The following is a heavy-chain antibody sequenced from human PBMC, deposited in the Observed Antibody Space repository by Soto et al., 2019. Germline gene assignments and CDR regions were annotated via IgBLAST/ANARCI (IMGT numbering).Heavy chain of an antibody. CDR3: ARVSHCSGGSCYSGFDYFDY. Sequence: QVQLQESGPGLVKPSQTLSLTCTVSGGSISSGGYYWSWIRQHPGKGLGWIGYIYYSGSTYYNPSLKSRVTISVDTSKNQFSLKLSSVTAADTAVYYCARVSHCSGGSCYSGFDYFDYWGQGTLVTVSS. CDR2: IYYSGST. CDR1: GGSISSGGYY. D-gene: IGHD2-15*01. V-gene: IGHV4-31*03. J-gene: IGHJ4*02.